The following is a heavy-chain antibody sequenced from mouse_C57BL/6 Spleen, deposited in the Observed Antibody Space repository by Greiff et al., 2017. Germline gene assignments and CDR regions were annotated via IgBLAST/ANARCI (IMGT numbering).Heavy chain of an antibody. J-gene: IGHJ4*01. CDR2: IWRGGST. CDR3: AKNLGYYGSSYDYAMDY. CDR1: GFSLTSYG. V-gene: IGHV2-5*01. D-gene: IGHD1-1*01. Sequence: VQLQQSGPGLVQPSQSLSITCTVSGFSLTSYGVHWVRQSPGKGLEWLGVIWRGGSTDYNAAFMSRLSITKDNSKSQVFFKMNSLQADDTAIYYCAKNLGYYGSSYDYAMDYWGQGTSVTVSS.